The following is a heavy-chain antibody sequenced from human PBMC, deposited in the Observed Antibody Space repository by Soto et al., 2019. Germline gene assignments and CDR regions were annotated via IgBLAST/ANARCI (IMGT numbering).Heavy chain of an antibody. J-gene: IGHJ4*02. Sequence: GGSLRLSCAASGFIFTNFYMTWIRQAPGKGLELVSYISPGGDIRNYVDSVKGRFTISRDNTNRLVYLHMNSLRAEDTAVYYCTRDPRITDFWGQGTLVTVSS. CDR1: GFIFTNFY. D-gene: IGHD3-16*01. CDR2: ISPGGDIR. CDR3: TRDPRITDF. V-gene: IGHV3-11*01.